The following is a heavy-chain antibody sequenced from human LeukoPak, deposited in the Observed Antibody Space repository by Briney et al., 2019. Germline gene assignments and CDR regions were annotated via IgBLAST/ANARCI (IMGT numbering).Heavy chain of an antibody. D-gene: IGHD2-21*02. Sequence: SSETLSLTCAVSGGSISSGGYSWSWIRQPPGKGLEWIGYIYHSGSTYYNPSLKSRVTISVDTSKNQFSLKLSSVTAADTAVYYCARGSPDIVVVTAMDFDYWGQGTLVTVSS. V-gene: IGHV4-30-2*01. CDR1: GGSISSGGYS. CDR3: ARGSPDIVVVTAMDFDY. J-gene: IGHJ4*02. CDR2: IYHSGST.